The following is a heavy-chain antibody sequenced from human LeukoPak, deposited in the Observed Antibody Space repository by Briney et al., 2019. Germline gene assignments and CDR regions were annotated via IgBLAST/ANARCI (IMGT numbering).Heavy chain of an antibody. V-gene: IGHV1-8*03. CDR2: MNPNSGNT. CDR1: GYTFTSYD. D-gene: IGHD4-17*01. CDR3: ARKVTVTTFYYYYYMDV. J-gene: IGHJ6*03. Sequence: ASEKVSCKASGYTFTSYDINWVRQATGQGLECMGWMNPNSGNTGYAQKFQGRVTITRNTSISTAYMELSSLRAEDTAVYYCARKVTVTTFYYYYYMDVWGKGTTVTVSS.